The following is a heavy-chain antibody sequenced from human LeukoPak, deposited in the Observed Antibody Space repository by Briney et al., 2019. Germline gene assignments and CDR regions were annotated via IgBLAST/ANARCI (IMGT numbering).Heavy chain of an antibody. D-gene: IGHD6-19*01. J-gene: IGHJ4*02. CDR1: KFTFSNYG. CDR2: IRYDGSNQ. Sequence: PGGSLRLSCAASKFTFSNYGMHWVRQAPGKGLEWVAFIRYDGSNQYYADSVKGRFTISRDNSKNTLYLQMNNLGPEDTALYFCSKDWSYRGWAYYFDYWGQGTLVTVSS. CDR3: SKDWSYRGWAYYFDY. V-gene: IGHV3-30*02.